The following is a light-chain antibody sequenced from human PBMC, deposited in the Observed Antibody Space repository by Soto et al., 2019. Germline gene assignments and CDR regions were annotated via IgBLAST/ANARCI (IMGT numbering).Light chain of an antibody. CDR2: GAS. CDR1: QSVYVN. Sequence: ELVMTQSQVTLSEYAGDRVTXSCRASQSVYVNVAWYQQKPAQAPRLLISGASTRATCIPARFSGSGSGTEFNLTISSMQAKDFAVYYCQQYNAWHLITFVQGT. V-gene: IGKV3-15*01. CDR3: QQYNAWHLIT. J-gene: IGKJ5*01.